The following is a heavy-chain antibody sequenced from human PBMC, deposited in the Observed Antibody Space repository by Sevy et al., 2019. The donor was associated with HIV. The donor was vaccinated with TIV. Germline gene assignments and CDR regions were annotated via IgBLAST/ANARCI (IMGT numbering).Heavy chain of an antibody. Sequence: LRLSCAASGFTFSSYAMHWVRQAPGKGLEWVAVISYDGSNKYYADSVKGRFTISRDNSKNTLYLQMNSLRAEDTAVYYCARGGYYYGSGAQIGYYGMDVWGQGTTVTVSS. CDR2: ISYDGSNK. CDR1: GFTFSSYA. CDR3: ARGGYYYGSGAQIGYYGMDV. J-gene: IGHJ6*02. V-gene: IGHV3-30-3*01. D-gene: IGHD3-10*01.